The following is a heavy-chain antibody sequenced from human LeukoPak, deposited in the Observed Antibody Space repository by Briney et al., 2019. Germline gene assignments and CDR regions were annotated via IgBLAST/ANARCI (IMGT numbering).Heavy chain of an antibody. CDR1: GFTFSSYG. J-gene: IGHJ4*02. Sequence: GGSLRLSCAASGFTFSSYGMHWVRQAPGKGLEWVAVIWYDGSNKYYADSVKGRFTISRDNSKNTLYLQMNSLRAEDTAVYYCAGVRWLHQDYFDYWGQGTLVTVSS. CDR3: AGVRWLHQDYFDY. D-gene: IGHD5-24*01. CDR2: IWYDGSNK. V-gene: IGHV3-33*01.